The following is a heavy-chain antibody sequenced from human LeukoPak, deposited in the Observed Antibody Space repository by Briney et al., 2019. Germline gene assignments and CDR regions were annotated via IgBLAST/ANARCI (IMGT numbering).Heavy chain of an antibody. V-gene: IGHV4-34*01. J-gene: IGHJ5*02. CDR2: INHSGST. CDR3: ARGAAVALNWFDP. D-gene: IGHD6-19*01. CDR1: GGSFSGYY. Sequence: SETLSLTCAVYGGSFSGYYWSWIRQPPGKGLEWIGEINHSGSTNYNPSLKSRVTISVDTSKNQFSLKLSSVTAADTAVYYCARGAAVALNWFDPWGQGTLVTVSS.